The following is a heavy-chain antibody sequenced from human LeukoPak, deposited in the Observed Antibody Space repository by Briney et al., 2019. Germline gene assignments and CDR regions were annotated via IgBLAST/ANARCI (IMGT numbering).Heavy chain of an antibody. CDR1: SGSISSSSYY. J-gene: IGHJ4*02. D-gene: IGHD2-15*01. Sequence: SETLSLTCTVSSGSISSSSYYWGWIRQPPGKGLEWIGSIYYSGSTYYNPSLKSRVTISVDTSKNQFSLKLSSVTAADTAVYYCARQGPGREAASGQDYWGQGTLVTVSS. CDR3: ARQGPGREAASGQDY. V-gene: IGHV4-39*01. CDR2: IYYSGST.